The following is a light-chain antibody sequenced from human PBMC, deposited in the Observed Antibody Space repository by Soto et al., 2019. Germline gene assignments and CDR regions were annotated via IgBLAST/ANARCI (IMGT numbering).Light chain of an antibody. CDR3: QQRCNRSPWK. Sequence: EIVTTQSPATLSLSPGERATLSCRASQSVGKYLVWYQQKPDQAPRLLISDAPNRAHGIPARFSGSGYRTDFTLTISSLEPEEFAVYYCQQRCNRSPWKFGQGTKV. V-gene: IGKV3-11*01. J-gene: IGKJ1*01. CDR1: QSVGKY. CDR2: DAP.